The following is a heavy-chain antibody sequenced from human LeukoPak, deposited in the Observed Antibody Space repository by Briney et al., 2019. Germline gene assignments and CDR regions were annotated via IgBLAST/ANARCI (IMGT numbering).Heavy chain of an antibody. Sequence: SETLSLTCAVYGGSFSGYYWSWICQPPGKGLEWIGEINHSGSTNYNPSLKSRVTISVDTSKNQFSLKVSSVTAADTAVYYCTYSGSYYPDYWGQGTLVTVSS. CDR2: INHSGST. D-gene: IGHD1-26*01. CDR3: TYSGSYYPDY. CDR1: GGSFSGYY. V-gene: IGHV4-34*01. J-gene: IGHJ4*02.